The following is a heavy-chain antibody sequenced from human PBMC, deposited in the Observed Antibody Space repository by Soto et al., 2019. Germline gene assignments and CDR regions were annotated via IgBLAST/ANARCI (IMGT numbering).Heavy chain of an antibody. CDR2: ISYDGSNK. CDR3: AKDGNEYSSSSYYYYMDV. Sequence: GGSLRLSCAASGFTFSSYGMHWVRQAPGKGLEWVAVISYDGSNKYYADSVKGRFTISRDNSKNTLYLQMNSLRAEDTAVYYCAKDGNEYSSSSYYYYMDVWGKGTTVTVSS. CDR1: GFTFSSYG. D-gene: IGHD6-6*01. V-gene: IGHV3-30*18. J-gene: IGHJ6*03.